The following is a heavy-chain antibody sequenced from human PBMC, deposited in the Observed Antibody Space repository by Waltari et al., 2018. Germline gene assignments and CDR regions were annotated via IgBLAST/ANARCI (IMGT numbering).Heavy chain of an antibody. J-gene: IGHJ4*02. Sequence: QVQLQESGPGLVKPSETLSLTCAVSGYSISSGYYWGWIRQPPGKGLEWIGSIYHSGSTDNNPSLKSRVTISVDTSKNQFSLKLSSVTAADTAVYYCATSPAIATPFDYWGQGTLVTVSS. CDR3: ATSPAIATPFDY. CDR2: IYHSGST. CDR1: GYSISSGYY. V-gene: IGHV4-38-2*01. D-gene: IGHD2-21*01.